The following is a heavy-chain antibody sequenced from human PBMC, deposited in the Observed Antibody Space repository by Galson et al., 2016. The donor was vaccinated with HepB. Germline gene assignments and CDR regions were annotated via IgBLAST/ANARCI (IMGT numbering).Heavy chain of an antibody. V-gene: IGHV4-59*01. Sequence: SETLSLTCTVSRGAISGYYWSWIRQSPGKGLEWIGYMFYSGHSEVTDYNPSLRSRVTISIDTSNHYFSLHLSPATAADSAVYYCARGVPGSNYYYFYGLDVWGQGTTVTVSS. CDR1: RGAISGYY. CDR2: MFYSGHSEVT. D-gene: IGHD4/OR15-4a*01. J-gene: IGHJ6*02. CDR3: ARGVPGSNYYYFYGLDV.